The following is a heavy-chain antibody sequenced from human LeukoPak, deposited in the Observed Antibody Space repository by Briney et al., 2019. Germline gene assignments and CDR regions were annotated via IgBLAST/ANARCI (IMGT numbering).Heavy chain of an antibody. Sequence: ASVKVSCKASGYTFTSYAMNWVRQAPGQGLEWMGWISAYNGNTNYAQKLQGRVTMTTDTSTSTAYMELRSLRSDDTAVYYCATHSSSWTCLDYWGQGTLVTVSS. D-gene: IGHD6-13*01. V-gene: IGHV1-18*01. J-gene: IGHJ4*02. CDR3: ATHSSSWTCLDY. CDR2: ISAYNGNT. CDR1: GYTFTSYA.